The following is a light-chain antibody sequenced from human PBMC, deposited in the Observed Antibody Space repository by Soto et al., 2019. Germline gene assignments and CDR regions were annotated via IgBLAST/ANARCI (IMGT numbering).Light chain of an antibody. CDR3: PNYNHVFFT. CDR1: RGISNY. V-gene: IGKV1-27*01. CDR2: AAS. J-gene: IGKJ3*01. Sequence: DIQMTQSPSSLSASVGDRVTITCRASRGISNYLAWYQQKPGKVPKLLIYAASTLQSGVPSRFSGSGSGTDFTLTISSLQPEDVATYYCPNYNHVFFTFGPGTKVDIK.